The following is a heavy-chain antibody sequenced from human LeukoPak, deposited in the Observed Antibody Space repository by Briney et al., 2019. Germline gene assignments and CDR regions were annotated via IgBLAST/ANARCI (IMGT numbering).Heavy chain of an antibody. D-gene: IGHD6-19*01. J-gene: IGHJ5*02. V-gene: IGHV1-69*13. CDR3: AREVVVAEGNWFDP. Sequence: GASVKVSCKASGGTFSSYAISWVRQAPGQGLEWMGGIIPIFGTANYAQKFQGRVTITADESTSTAYMELSSLRSEDTAVYYCAREVVVAEGNWFDPWGQGTPVTVSS. CDR2: IIPIFGTA. CDR1: GGTFSSYA.